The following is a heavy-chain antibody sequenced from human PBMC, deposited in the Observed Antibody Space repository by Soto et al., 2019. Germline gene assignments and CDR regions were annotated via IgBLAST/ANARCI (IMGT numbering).Heavy chain of an antibody. D-gene: IGHD6-13*01. CDR3: ARHLSGRQHAYYYGMDV. Sequence: ASVKVSCKASGYTFTGYYMHWVRQAPGQGLEWMGWINPNSGGTNYAQKFQGWVTMTRDTSISTAYMELSRLRSDDTAVYYCARHLSGRQHAYYYGMDVWGQGTTVTVSS. V-gene: IGHV1-2*04. CDR1: GYTFTGYY. J-gene: IGHJ6*02. CDR2: INPNSGGT.